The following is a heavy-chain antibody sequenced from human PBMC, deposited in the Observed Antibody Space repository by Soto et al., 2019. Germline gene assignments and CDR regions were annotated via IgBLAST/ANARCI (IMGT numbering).Heavy chain of an antibody. V-gene: IGHV3-30*18. D-gene: IGHD3-3*01. CDR3: AKDEGITIFGVTLNPNYYSYYGMDV. CDR2: ISYDGSNK. Sequence: PGGSLRLSCAASGFTFSSYGMHWVRQAPGKGLEWVAVISYDGSNKYYADSVKGRFTISRDNSKNTLYLQMNSLRAEDTAVYYCAKDEGITIFGVTLNPNYYSYYGMDVWGQGPTVTVSS. CDR1: GFTFSSYG. J-gene: IGHJ6*02.